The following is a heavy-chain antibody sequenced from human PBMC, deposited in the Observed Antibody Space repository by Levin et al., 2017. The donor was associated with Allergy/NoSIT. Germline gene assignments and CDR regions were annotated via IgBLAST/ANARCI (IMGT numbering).Heavy chain of an antibody. CDR1: GFTFSSYA. Sequence: GESLKISCAASGFTFSSYAMSWVRQAPGKGLEWVSAISGSGGSTYYADSVKGRFTISRDNSKNTLYLQMNSLRAEDTAVYYCAKDGIRPEYFQHWGQGTLVTVSS. V-gene: IGHV3-23*01. J-gene: IGHJ1*01. CDR3: AKDGIRPEYFQH. CDR2: ISGSGGST. D-gene: IGHD1-26*01.